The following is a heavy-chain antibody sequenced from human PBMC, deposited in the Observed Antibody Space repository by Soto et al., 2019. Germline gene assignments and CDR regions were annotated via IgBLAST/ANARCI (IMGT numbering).Heavy chain of an antibody. CDR1: GFTFRNYD. V-gene: IGHV3-13*05. CDR3: ARTYRDFYGLDV. Sequence: EVQLVESGGGLVQPGGSRRLSCEASGFTFRNYDMHWVRQGTGKGLEWVSGISAAGDPDYADSVEGRFTVSRENAQNSFFLQMNSLRVGDTAVYYCARTYRDFYGLDVWGQGTTVIVSS. D-gene: IGHD4-4*01. CDR2: ISAAGDP. J-gene: IGHJ6*02.